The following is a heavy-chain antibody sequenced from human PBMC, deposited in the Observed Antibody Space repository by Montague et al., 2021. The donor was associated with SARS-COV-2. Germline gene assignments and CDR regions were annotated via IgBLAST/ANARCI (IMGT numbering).Heavy chain of an antibody. V-gene: IGHV4-34*01. CDR2: INHSGST. J-gene: IGHJ4*02. CDR3: ARINRIIVGATRFDY. D-gene: IGHD1-26*01. Sequence: SETLSLTCAVYGGSFSGYYWSWIRQPPGKGLEWIGEINHSGSTNYNPSLKSRVTISVDTSKNQFSLKLSSVTAADTAGYYCARINRIIVGATRFDYWGQGTLVTVSS. CDR1: GGSFSGYY.